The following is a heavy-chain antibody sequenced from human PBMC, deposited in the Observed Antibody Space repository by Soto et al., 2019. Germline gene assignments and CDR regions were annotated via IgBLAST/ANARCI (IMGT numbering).Heavy chain of an antibody. CDR1: GFTFSSYS. Sequence: EVQLVESGGGLVKPGGSLRLSCAASGFTFSSYSMNWVRQAPGKGLEWVSSISRRRYIYYADSVKGRITNSKDNAKNPLYLQMNSRRDEDTAVYYCARVGYRGSYHLDYWGQGTLVTVSS. J-gene: IGHJ4*02. CDR2: ISRRRYI. CDR3: ARVGYRGSYHLDY. D-gene: IGHD1-26*01. V-gene: IGHV3-21*01.